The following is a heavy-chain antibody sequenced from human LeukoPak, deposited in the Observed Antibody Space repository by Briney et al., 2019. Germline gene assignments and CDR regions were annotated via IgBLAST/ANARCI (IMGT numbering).Heavy chain of an antibody. D-gene: IGHD2-21*02. CDR1: GYTFTNYH. Sequence: ASVKVSCKASGYTFTNYHINWVRQASGQGLEWMTWINPDTGDKGYARKFQDRVTITTDTSISTAYMELSSLSSEDTAVYFCARTTSMTASGYDYWAREPWSASPQ. CDR2: INPDTGDK. CDR3: ARTTSMTASGYDY. J-gene: IGHJ4*02. V-gene: IGHV1-8*03.